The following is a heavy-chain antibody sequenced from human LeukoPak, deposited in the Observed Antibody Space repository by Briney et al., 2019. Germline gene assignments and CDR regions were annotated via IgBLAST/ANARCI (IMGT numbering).Heavy chain of an antibody. CDR1: GGSFSGYY. V-gene: IGHV4-34*01. J-gene: IGHJ4*02. D-gene: IGHD6-19*01. CDR2: INHSGST. Sequence: PSETLSLTCAVYGGSFSGYYWSWIRQPPGKGLEWIGEINHSGSTNYNPSLKSRVTISVDTSKNQFSLKLSSVTAADTAVYYCARLVLGSGWNFDYWGQGTLVTVSS. CDR3: ARLVLGSGWNFDY.